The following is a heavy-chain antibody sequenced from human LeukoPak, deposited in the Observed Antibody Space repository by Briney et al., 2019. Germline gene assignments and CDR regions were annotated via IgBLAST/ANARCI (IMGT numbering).Heavy chain of an antibody. CDR3: AKSSGRSIAAAINFDY. CDR1: GFTVSSNY. V-gene: IGHV3-53*01. CDR2: IYSGGST. Sequence: GGSLRLSCAASGFTVSSNYMSWVRQAPGKGLEWVSVIYSGGSTYYADSVKGRFTISRDNSKNTLYLQMNSLRAEDTAVYYCAKSSGRSIAAAINFDYWGQGTLVTVSS. D-gene: IGHD6-13*01. J-gene: IGHJ4*02.